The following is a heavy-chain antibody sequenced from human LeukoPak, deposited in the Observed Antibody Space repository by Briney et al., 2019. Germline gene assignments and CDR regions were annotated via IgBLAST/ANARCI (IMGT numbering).Heavy chain of an antibody. CDR1: GFTFGDHA. J-gene: IGHJ4*02. V-gene: IGHV3-49*04. D-gene: IGHD2-2*01. CDR3: TRVGYCSTTSCYWFGY. CDR2: IRSKTYGGTT. Sequence: GGSLRLSCTASGFTFGDHAMSWVRQAPGKGLECVGFIRSKTYGGTTEYAASVKGRFTISRDDSKSIAYLQMNSLKAEDTAVYYCTRVGYCSTTSCYWFGYWGQGTLVTVSS.